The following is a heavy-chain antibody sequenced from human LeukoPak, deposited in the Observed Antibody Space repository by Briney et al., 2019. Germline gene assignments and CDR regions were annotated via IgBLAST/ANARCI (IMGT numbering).Heavy chain of an antibody. D-gene: IGHD6-13*01. CDR2: IDHSGRT. J-gene: IGHJ4*02. V-gene: IGHV4-34*01. Sequence: SETLSLTCTVYGGSFSGYYRSWIRQPPGKGLEWIGEIDHSGRTNSNPSLKSRVIISVDMSKNQFSLRLSSVTAADTAVYYCARKSIVAAGRKPYDYWDQGTLVTVSP. CDR3: ARKSIVAAGRKPYDY. CDR1: GGSFSGYY.